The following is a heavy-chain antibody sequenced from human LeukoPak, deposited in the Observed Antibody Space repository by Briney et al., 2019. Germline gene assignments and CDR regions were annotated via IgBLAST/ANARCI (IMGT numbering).Heavy chain of an antibody. J-gene: IGHJ3*02. CDR1: GGTFSSYA. V-gene: IGHV1-69*01. D-gene: IGHD2-2*01. CDR3: ARRQGGYCSSTSCYLAFDI. CDR2: IIPIFGTA. Sequence: SVKVSCKASGGTFSSYAISWVRQGPGQGLEWMGGIIPIFGTANYAQKFQGRVTITADESTSTAYMELSSLRSEDTAVYYCARRQGGYCSSTSCYLAFDIWGQGTMVTVSS.